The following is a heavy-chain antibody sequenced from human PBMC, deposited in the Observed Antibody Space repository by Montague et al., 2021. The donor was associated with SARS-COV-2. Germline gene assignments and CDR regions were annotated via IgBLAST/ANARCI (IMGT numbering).Heavy chain of an antibody. CDR1: GFPFSEYS. Sequence: SLRLSCAASGFPFSEYSMNWVRQAPGTGLEWVSSITHSSNVINYADSVKGRFTIYRDNAKNSLYLQMNSLRAEDTALYHCARVVGHSPYYYGMDVWGQGTTVTVSS. D-gene: IGHD2-15*01. V-gene: IGHV3-21*04. J-gene: IGHJ6*02. CDR2: ITHSSNVI. CDR3: ARVVGHSPYYYGMDV.